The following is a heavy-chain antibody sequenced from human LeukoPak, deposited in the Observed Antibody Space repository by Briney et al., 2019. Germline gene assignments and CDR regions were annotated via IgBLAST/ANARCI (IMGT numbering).Heavy chain of an antibody. CDR3: GRHRSGSGTYFIDY. CDR2: MKKDGSET. V-gene: IGHV3-7*01. Sequence: GGSLRLSCVVSGFTFRDYSTIWVRQAPGKGLQWVANMKKDGSETKYGDFVKGRFTISRDNAKNSLYLQMNSLRVEDTAVYYCGRHRSGSGTYFIDYWGQGTLVSVSS. CDR1: GFTFRDYS. D-gene: IGHD3-10*01. J-gene: IGHJ4*02.